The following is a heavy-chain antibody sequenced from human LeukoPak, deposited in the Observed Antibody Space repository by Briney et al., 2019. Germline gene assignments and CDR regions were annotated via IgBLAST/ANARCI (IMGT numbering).Heavy chain of an antibody. Sequence: ASVKVPCKASGGTFSSYAISWVRQAPGQGLEWMGRIIPILGIANYAQKFQGRVTITADKSTSTAYMELSSLRSEDTAVYYCARGKRRDGYNFNFDYWGQGTLVTVSS. J-gene: IGHJ4*02. CDR3: ARGKRRDGYNFNFDY. CDR2: IIPILGIA. CDR1: GGTFSSYA. D-gene: IGHD5-24*01. V-gene: IGHV1-69*04.